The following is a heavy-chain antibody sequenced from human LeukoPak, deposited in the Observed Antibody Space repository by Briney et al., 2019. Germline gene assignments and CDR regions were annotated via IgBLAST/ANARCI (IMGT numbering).Heavy chain of an antibody. CDR2: IYYSGST. V-gene: IGHV4-39*07. Sequence: PSVTLSLTCTVSGGSISSYYWSWIRQPPGKGLEWIGSIYYSGSTYYNPSLKSRVTISVDTSKNQFSLKLSSVTAADTAVYCCARDYGYSSSWGKGTLVTVSS. CDR3: ARDYGYSSS. D-gene: IGHD6-13*01. CDR1: GGSISSYY. J-gene: IGHJ4*02.